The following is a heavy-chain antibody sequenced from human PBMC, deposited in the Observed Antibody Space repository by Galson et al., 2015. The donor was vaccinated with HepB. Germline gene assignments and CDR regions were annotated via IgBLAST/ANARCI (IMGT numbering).Heavy chain of an antibody. Sequence: LRLSCAASGFTFSSYWMNWVRQAPGKGLEWVAHINQDGSSKYYVDSVKGRFTISRGNAKDSVYLQLDSLRAEDTAVYYCARRISLVRGIITKPDYYYGMDVWGQGTTVTVAS. CDR3: ARRISLVRGIITKPDYYYGMDV. D-gene: IGHD3-10*01. V-gene: IGHV3-7*03. CDR2: INQDGSSK. CDR1: GFTFSSYW. J-gene: IGHJ6*02.